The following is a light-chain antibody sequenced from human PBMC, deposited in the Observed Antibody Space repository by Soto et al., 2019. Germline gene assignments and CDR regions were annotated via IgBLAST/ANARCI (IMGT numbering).Light chain of an antibody. CDR2: AAS. Sequence: DIQMTQSPSSLSASVGDRVSITCRASQTIISFLNWYQQRPGKPPKLLIYAASSLQSGVPSKFSGSGSGTDFSLTISSLQPEDSAIYYCQQSYKTPWTFGQGTKVEIK. J-gene: IGKJ1*01. CDR3: QQSYKTPWT. CDR1: QTIISF. V-gene: IGKV1-39*01.